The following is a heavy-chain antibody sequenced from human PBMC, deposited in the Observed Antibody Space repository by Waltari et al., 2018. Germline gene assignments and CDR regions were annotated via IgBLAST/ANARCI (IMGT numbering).Heavy chain of an antibody. CDR3: ARVRADSSGYYYLDY. D-gene: IGHD3-22*01. J-gene: IGHJ4*02. CDR1: GGSISSGGYY. Sequence: QVQLQESGPGLVKPSQTLSLTCTVSGGSISSGGYYWSWIRQHPGKGLEWIGYIYYSGSTYYNPSLKSLVNISVDTSKNQFSLKLSSVTAADTAVYYCARVRADSSGYYYLDYWGQGTLVTVSS. CDR2: IYYSGST. V-gene: IGHV4-31*01.